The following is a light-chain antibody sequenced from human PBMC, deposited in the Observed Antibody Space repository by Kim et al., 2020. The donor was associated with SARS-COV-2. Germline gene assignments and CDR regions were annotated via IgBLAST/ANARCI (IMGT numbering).Light chain of an antibody. CDR1: SHRRYY. J-gene: IGLJ2*01. V-gene: IGLV3-19*01. CDR2: GQT. Sequence: AIGQTARKTCQGDSHRRYYATWYPQKPGQAPILVKYGQTKRPSGISDRFSGASSGNIASLTIPGTQAGDEADYYRNSRDSHDNLVFGGGTKLTVL. CDR3: NSRDSHDNLV.